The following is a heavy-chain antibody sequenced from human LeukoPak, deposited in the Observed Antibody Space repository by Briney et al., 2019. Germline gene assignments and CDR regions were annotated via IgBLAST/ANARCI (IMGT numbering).Heavy chain of an antibody. J-gene: IGHJ6*03. Sequence: PGRSLRLSCAASGFTFSSYGMHWVREAPGKGLELVAVIWYDGSNKYYAESVKGRFTISRDNSKNTLYLQMNSLRAKETAMYYCAKDHRVAVAPNYYYYYLDVCSKGTTVTVSS. CDR2: IWYDGSNK. CDR3: AKDHRVAVAPNYYYYYLDV. V-gene: IGHV3-33*06. CDR1: GFTFSSYG. D-gene: IGHD6-19*01.